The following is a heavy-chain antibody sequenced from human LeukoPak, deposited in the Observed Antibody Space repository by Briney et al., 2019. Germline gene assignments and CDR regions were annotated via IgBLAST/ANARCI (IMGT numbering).Heavy chain of an antibody. Sequence: PGGSLRLSCAASGFTFSSYAMSWVRQAPGKGLEWVSAISGSGGSTYYADSVKGRFTISRDNSKNTLYLQMNSLRAEDTAVYYCAKDNTPLLLWFGELSPQFDYWGQGTLVTVSS. D-gene: IGHD3-10*01. CDR2: ISGSGGST. V-gene: IGHV3-23*01. J-gene: IGHJ4*02. CDR1: GFTFSSYA. CDR3: AKDNTPLLLWFGELSPQFDY.